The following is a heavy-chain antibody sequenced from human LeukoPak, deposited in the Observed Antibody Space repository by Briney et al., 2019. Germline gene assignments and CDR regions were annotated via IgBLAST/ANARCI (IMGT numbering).Heavy chain of an antibody. V-gene: IGHV3-48*04. Sequence: GGSLRLSCAASRFTFSSYSMNWVRQAPGKGLEWVSYITSNGNSVYYAASVKGRFTISRDNAKNSLYLQVNSLTAEDTAVYYCARAGVDTSGYYYQGFDYWGQGTLVTVSS. D-gene: IGHD3-3*01. CDR2: ITSNGNSV. CDR1: RFTFSSYS. J-gene: IGHJ4*02. CDR3: ARAGVDTSGYYYQGFDY.